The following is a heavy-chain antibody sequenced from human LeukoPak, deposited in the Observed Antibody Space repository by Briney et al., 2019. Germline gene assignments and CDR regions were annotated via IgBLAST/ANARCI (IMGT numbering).Heavy chain of an antibody. CDR3: ARDPGYDSSGYDWYFDL. V-gene: IGHV1-2*02. CDR2: INPDNGGT. Sequence: ASVTVSCKASGYTFTGYYMHWVRQAPGQGLEWMGWINPDNGGTNYAQKFQGRVTMTRDMSISTAYMELSRLRSDDTAVYYCARDPGYDSSGYDWYFDLWGRGTLVTVSS. CDR1: GYTFTGYY. D-gene: IGHD3-22*01. J-gene: IGHJ2*01.